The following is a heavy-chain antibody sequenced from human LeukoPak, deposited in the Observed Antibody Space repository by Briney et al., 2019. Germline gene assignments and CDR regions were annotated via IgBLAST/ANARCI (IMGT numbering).Heavy chain of an antibody. Sequence: GGSLRLSCAASGFTFINYAMSWVRQAPGRGLEWVSAISGSGGSTYYADSVKGRFTISRDNSKNTLYLQMNSLRAEDTAVYYCAKDYVQYLNTGILGAALIDYWGQGTLVTVSS. CDR2: ISGSGGST. CDR3: AKDYVQYLNTGILGAALIDY. CDR1: GFTFINYA. J-gene: IGHJ4*02. D-gene: IGHD1-26*01. V-gene: IGHV3-23*01.